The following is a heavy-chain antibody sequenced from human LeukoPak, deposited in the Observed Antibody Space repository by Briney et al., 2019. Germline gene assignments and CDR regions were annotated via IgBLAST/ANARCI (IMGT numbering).Heavy chain of an antibody. Sequence: GASVKVSYKASGGTFSSYGISWVRQAPGQGLEWMGWISAYNGNTNYAQKLQGRVTMTTDTSTSTAYMELRSLRSDDTAVYYCAREVPYDSSRYYQPFDYWGQGTLVTVSS. CDR1: GGTFSSYG. V-gene: IGHV1-18*01. CDR3: AREVPYDSSRYYQPFDY. D-gene: IGHD3-22*01. CDR2: ISAYNGNT. J-gene: IGHJ4*02.